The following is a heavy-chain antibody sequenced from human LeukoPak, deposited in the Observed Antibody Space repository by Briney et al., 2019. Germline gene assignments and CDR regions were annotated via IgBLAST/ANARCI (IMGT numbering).Heavy chain of an antibody. CDR3: ARGDFWSVSNRYFDY. Sequence: GESLKISCQFSGYTLANYWIGWVRQMPGKGLEWMGVIYPDDSDTRYSPSFQGQVTISVDKSNATAYVQWSSLKASDTAIYYCARGDFWSVSNRYFDYWGQGTQVTVSS. CDR2: IYPDDSDT. V-gene: IGHV5-51*01. D-gene: IGHD3-3*01. CDR1: GYTLANYW. J-gene: IGHJ4*02.